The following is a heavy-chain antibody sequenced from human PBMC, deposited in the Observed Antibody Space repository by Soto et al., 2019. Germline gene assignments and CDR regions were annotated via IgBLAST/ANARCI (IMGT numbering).Heavy chain of an antibody. Sequence: QITLEESGPPLVNPTQTLTLTCTFSGFSLSTSGAGVGWIRQPAGKALEWLALISWKDDKRYNPGLKSRLSITKDTSKSQVVLTMTNVDPVDTATYFCAHRYGGNFYRWYFDFWGQGTLVTVSS. V-gene: IGHV2-5*01. D-gene: IGHD4-17*01. CDR3: AHRYGGNFYRWYFDF. CDR2: ISWKDDK. J-gene: IGHJ4*02. CDR1: GFSLSTSGAG.